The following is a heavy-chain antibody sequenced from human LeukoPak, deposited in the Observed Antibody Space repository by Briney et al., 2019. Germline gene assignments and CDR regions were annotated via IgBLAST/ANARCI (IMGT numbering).Heavy chain of an antibody. CDR2: MNPNSGNA. J-gene: IGHJ5*02. CDR3: ARGPTVTTLNWFDP. D-gene: IGHD4-17*01. CDR1: GGTFSSYG. V-gene: IGHV1-8*02. Sequence: ASVKVSCKASGGTFSSYGINWVRQATGQGLEWMGWMNPNSGNAGYAQKFQGRVTMTRNTSISTAYMELSSLRSEDTAVYYCARGPTVTTLNWFDPWGQGTLVTVSS.